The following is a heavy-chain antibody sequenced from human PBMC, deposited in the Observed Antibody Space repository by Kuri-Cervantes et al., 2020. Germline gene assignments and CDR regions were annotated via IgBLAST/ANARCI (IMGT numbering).Heavy chain of an antibody. Sequence: KVSCKGSGYSFTSYWIGWVRQMPGKGLEWMGIIYPGDSDTRYSPSFQGQVTISADKSISTAYLQWSGLKASDTAMYYCARQEGPYYYDSSGYLRAFDIWGQGTMVTVSS. J-gene: IGHJ3*02. D-gene: IGHD3-22*01. CDR3: ARQEGPYYYDSSGYLRAFDI. CDR2: IYPGDSDT. V-gene: IGHV5-51*01. CDR1: GYSFTSYW.